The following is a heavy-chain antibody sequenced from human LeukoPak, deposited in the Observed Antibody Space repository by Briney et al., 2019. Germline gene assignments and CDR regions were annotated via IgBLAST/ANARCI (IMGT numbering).Heavy chain of an antibody. Sequence: SETLSLTCTVSRGSISSYYWSWIRQPAGKGLEWIGRLYPTGPGTNYTPSLKSRVTLSVDESRNQFSLKLPSVTAADTAVYYCARSPVGKGDPFDIWGQGTMVTVSS. CDR3: ARSPVGKGDPFDI. CDR1: RGSISSYY. D-gene: IGHD1-26*01. J-gene: IGHJ3*02. V-gene: IGHV4-4*07. CDR2: LYPTGPGT.